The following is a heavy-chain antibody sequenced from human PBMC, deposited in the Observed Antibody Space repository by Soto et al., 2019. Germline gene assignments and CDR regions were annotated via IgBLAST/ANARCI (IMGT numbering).Heavy chain of an antibody. CDR1: GGTFSSYT. CDR3: AGGRVNNPWFLS. Sequence: GASVKVSCKASGGTFSSYTISWVRQAPGQGLEWMGRIIPILGIANYAQKFQGRVTITADKSTSTAYIELSSLRSEDTAVYYCAGGRVNNPWFLSWGQGTLVTVSS. D-gene: IGHD3-9*01. J-gene: IGHJ4*02. CDR2: IIPILGIA. V-gene: IGHV1-69*02.